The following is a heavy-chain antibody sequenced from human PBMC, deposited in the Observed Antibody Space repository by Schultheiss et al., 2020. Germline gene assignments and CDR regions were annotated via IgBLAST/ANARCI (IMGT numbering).Heavy chain of an antibody. CDR3: ARDGLYSGPLPYYGMDV. D-gene: IGHD5-12*01. CDR1: GFTFSGSA. Sequence: GGSLRLSCAASGFTFSGSAMHWVRQAPGKGLEWVGRIKSKTDGGTTDYAAPVKGRFTISRDNSKNTLYLQMNSLRAEDTAVYYCARDGLYSGPLPYYGMDVWGQGTTVTVSS. J-gene: IGHJ6*02. V-gene: IGHV3-15*07. CDR2: IKSKTDGGTT.